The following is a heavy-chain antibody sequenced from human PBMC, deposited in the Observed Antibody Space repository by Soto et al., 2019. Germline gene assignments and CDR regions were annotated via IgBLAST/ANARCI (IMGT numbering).Heavy chain of an antibody. V-gene: IGHV3-9*01. D-gene: IGHD3-10*01. CDR1: GFTFDDYA. CDR3: AKDIGRTDYYYYGMDV. Sequence: EVQLVESGGGLVQPGRSLRLSCAASGFTFDDYAMHWVRQAPGKGLEWVSGISWNSGSIGYADSVKGRFTISRDNAKNSLYPQMNSLRAEDTALYYCAKDIGRTDYYYYGMDVWGQGTTVTVSS. J-gene: IGHJ6*02. CDR2: ISWNSGSI.